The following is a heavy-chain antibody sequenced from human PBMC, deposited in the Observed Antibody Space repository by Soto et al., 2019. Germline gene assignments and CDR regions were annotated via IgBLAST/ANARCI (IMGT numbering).Heavy chain of an antibody. J-gene: IGHJ3*02. CDR3: ATDYYDSSGYYYVAAFDI. CDR2: ISGSVGST. Sequence: GGSLRLSCAASGFTFSSYAMSWVRQAPGKGLEWVSAISGSVGSTYYADSVKGRFTISRDNSKNTLYLQMNSLRAEDTAVYYCATDYYDSSGYYYVAAFDIWGQGTMVTVSS. CDR1: GFTFSSYA. V-gene: IGHV3-23*01. D-gene: IGHD3-22*01.